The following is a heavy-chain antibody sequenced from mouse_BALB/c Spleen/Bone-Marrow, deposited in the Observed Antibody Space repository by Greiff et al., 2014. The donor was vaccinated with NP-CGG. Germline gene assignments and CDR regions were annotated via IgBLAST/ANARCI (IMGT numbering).Heavy chain of an antibody. CDR1: GYTFTSSW. Sequence: VQLQQSGSVLVRPGASVKLSCKASGYTFTSSWMHWAKQRPGQGLEWIGEIHPNSGNTNYNEKFKGKATLTVDTSSSTAYEDLSSLTSEDSAVYYCANYYGSSSYWGQGTTLTVSS. CDR2: IHPNSGNT. D-gene: IGHD1-1*01. V-gene: IGHV1S130*01. J-gene: IGHJ2*01. CDR3: ANYYGSSSY.